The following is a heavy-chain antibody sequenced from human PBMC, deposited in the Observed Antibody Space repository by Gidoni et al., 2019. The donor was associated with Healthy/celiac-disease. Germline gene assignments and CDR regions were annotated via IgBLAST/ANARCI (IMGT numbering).Heavy chain of an antibody. CDR2: ISYDGSNK. Sequence: QVQLVESGGGVVQPGRSLRLSCAASGFTFSSYGMHWVRQAPGKGLEWVAVISYDGSNKYYADSVKGRFTISRDNSKNTLYLQMNSLRAEDTAVYYCAKEGGSYFGWYFDLWGRGTLVTVSS. CDR3: AKEGGSYFGWYFDL. V-gene: IGHV3-30*18. J-gene: IGHJ2*01. CDR1: GFTFSSYG. D-gene: IGHD1-26*01.